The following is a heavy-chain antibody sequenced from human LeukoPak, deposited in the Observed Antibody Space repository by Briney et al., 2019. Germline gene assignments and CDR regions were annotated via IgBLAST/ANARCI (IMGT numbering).Heavy chain of an antibody. J-gene: IGHJ4*02. V-gene: IGHV3-74*01. CDR1: GFSFSSYW. D-gene: IGHD3-22*01. CDR2: INSDGSIT. Sequence: AGGPLRLSCAASGFSFSSYWMHWVRQAPGKGLVWVSRINSDGSITSYADSVKGRFTISRDNAKNTLYLQLKTLRAEDTAIYYCARVSYYDNSGLQASGYDSWGQGTLVTVSS. CDR3: ARVSYYDNSGLQASGYDS.